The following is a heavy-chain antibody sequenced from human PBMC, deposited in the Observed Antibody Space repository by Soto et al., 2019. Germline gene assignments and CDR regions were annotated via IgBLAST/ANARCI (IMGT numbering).Heavy chain of an antibody. CDR1: GFTFGDYA. V-gene: IGHV3-49*04. D-gene: IGHD3-16*01. CDR3: ARAVMQRRLRFDL. J-gene: IGHJ2*01. Sequence: PGGSLRLSCTASGFTFGDYAMSWVRQAPGKGLEWVGFIRSKAYGGTTEYAASVKGRFTISRDDSKSIAYLQMNSLRAEDTAVYYCARAVMQRRLRFDLWGRGTLVTVSS. CDR2: IRSKAYGGTT.